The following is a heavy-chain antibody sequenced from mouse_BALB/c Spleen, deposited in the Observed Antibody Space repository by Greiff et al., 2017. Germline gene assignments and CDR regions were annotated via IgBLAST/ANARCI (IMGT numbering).Heavy chain of an antibody. Sequence: VQLQQSGAELVRPGALVKLSCKASGFDIKDYYMHWVKQRPEQGLEWIGWIDPENGNTIYDPKFQGKASLTADTSSNTAYLQLSSLTSEDTAVYYCARGHFMYRNYAMDYWGPGTSVPVAS. V-gene: IGHV14-1*02. D-gene: IGHD1-1*01. CDR1: GFDIKDYY. CDR3: ARGHFMYRNYAMDY. J-gene: IGHJ4*01. CDR2: IDPENGNT.